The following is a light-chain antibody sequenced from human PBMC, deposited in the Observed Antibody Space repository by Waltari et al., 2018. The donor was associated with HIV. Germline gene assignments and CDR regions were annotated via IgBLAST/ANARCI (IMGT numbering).Light chain of an antibody. CDR3: HVWDTISDHVV. CDR2: YNA. V-gene: IGLV3-21*04. Sequence: SYVLTQPPSVSVAPGQTAKITCVGNNTGTKSVHWYQQKPDQATVLVIYYNADRPSGIPERFSGSNSGNTATLTINRVEAGDEADYYCHVWDTISDHVVFGGGSKLTVL. CDR1: NTGTKS. J-gene: IGLJ2*01.